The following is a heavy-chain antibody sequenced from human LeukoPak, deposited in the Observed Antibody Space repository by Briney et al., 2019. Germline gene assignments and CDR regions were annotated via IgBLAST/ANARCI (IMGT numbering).Heavy chain of an antibody. CDR2: IYHSGST. D-gene: IGHD3-22*01. J-gene: IGHJ4*02. Sequence: PSETLSLTCTVSGYSISSGYYWGWIRQPPGKGLVWIGSIYHSGSTYYNPSLKSRVSISIDTSKNQFSLKLSSVTAADTAVYYCARDLDSSGYYYVYWGQGTLVTVSS. CDR3: ARDLDSSGYYYVY. V-gene: IGHV4-38-2*02. CDR1: GYSISSGYY.